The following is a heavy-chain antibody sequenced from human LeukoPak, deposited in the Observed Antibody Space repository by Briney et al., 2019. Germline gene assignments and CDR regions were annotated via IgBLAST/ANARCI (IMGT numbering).Heavy chain of an antibody. D-gene: IGHD6-6*01. Sequence: PSETLSLTCTVSGGSISSSSYYWGWIRQPPGKGLEWIGSIYYSGSTYYNPSLKSRVTISVDTSKNQFSLKLSSVTAADTAVYYCARLSIAARLGVDYWGQGTLVTVSS. J-gene: IGHJ4*02. CDR2: IYYSGST. V-gene: IGHV4-39*07. CDR1: GGSISSSSYY. CDR3: ARLSIAARLGVDY.